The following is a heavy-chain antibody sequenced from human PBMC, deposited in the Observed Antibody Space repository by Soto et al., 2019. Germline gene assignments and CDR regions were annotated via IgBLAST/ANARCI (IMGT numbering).Heavy chain of an antibody. D-gene: IGHD3-10*01. CDR3: ARDLIATSMVRGAFDY. J-gene: IGHJ4*02. V-gene: IGHV3-33*01. Sequence: QVQLVESGGGVVQPGRSLRLSCAASGFTFSSYGMHWVRQPPGKGLEWVAVIWYDGSNKYYADSVKGRFTISRDNSKNTLYLQMNSLRAEDTAVYYCARDLIATSMVRGAFDYWGQGTLVTVSS. CDR1: GFTFSSYG. CDR2: IWYDGSNK.